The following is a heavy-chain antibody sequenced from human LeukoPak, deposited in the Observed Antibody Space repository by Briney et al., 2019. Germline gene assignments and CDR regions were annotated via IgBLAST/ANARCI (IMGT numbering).Heavy chain of an antibody. D-gene: IGHD1-26*01. CDR2: ISAYNGNT. CDR3: ARERALVGATTFDY. J-gene: IGHJ4*02. CDR1: GYTFTSYG. V-gene: IGHV1-18*01. Sequence: GASVKVSCKASGYTFTSYGISWVRQAPGQGLEWMGWISAYNGNTNYAQKLQGRVTMTTDTSTSTAYMELRSLRSDDTAVYYCARERALVGATTFDYWGQGTLVTVSS.